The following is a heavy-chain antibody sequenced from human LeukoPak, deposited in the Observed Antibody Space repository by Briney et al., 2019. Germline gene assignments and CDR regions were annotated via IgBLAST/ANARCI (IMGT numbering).Heavy chain of an antibody. Sequence: SETLSLTCTVSGGSISSYYWSWIRQPPGKGLEWIGYIYDSGSTNYNPSLKSRVTISVDTSKNQFSLKLSSVTAADTAVYYCARGLKGYYYDSSGYYGYYYYYYMDVWGKGTTVTISS. CDR2: IYDSGST. D-gene: IGHD3-22*01. J-gene: IGHJ6*03. V-gene: IGHV4-59*01. CDR1: GGSISSYY. CDR3: ARGLKGYYYDSSGYYGYYYYYYMDV.